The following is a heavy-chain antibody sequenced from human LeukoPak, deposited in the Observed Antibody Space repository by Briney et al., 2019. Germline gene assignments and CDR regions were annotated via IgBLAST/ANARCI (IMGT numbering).Heavy chain of an antibody. Sequence: GESLKISCQGSGYRFSSYWIGWVRQMPGQGLEWMGVMCPGDSDTKYNPSFQGQVTISADNSISTAYLQWGSLKASDTAMYYCAAYVYSGYDSFNIWGQGTLVTVSS. CDR2: MCPGDSDT. CDR1: GYRFSSYW. D-gene: IGHD3-22*01. CDR3: AAYVYSGYDSFNI. V-gene: IGHV5-51*01. J-gene: IGHJ3*02.